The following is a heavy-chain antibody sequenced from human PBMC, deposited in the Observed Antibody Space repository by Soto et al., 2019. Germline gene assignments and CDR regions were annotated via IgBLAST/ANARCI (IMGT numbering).Heavy chain of an antibody. CDR3: ARFPSKVTTLFDY. CDR2: IYYSGST. D-gene: IGHD4-17*01. Sequence: SETLSLTCTVSGGSISSGDYYWSWIRQPPGKGLEWIGYIYYSGSTNYNPSLKSRVTISVDTSKNQFSLKLSSVTAADTAVYYCARFPSKVTTLFDYWGQGTLVTVSS. CDR1: GGSISSGDYY. V-gene: IGHV4-61*08. J-gene: IGHJ4*02.